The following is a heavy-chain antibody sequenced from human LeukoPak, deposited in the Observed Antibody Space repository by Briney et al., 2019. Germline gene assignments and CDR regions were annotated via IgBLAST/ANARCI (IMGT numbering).Heavy chain of an antibody. Sequence: SETLSLTCTVSGGSISSGDYYWSWIRQPPGKGLEWIGYIYYSGSTYYNPSLKSRVTISVDTSKNQFSLKLSSVTAADTAVYYCAREGSRSTHWFDPWGQGTLVTVSS. CDR1: GGSISSGDYY. V-gene: IGHV4-30-4*02. CDR2: IYYSGST. D-gene: IGHD2-2*01. J-gene: IGHJ5*02. CDR3: AREGSRSTHWFDP.